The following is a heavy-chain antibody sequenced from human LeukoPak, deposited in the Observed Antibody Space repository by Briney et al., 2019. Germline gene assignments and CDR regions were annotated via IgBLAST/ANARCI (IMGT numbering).Heavy chain of an antibody. CDR2: ISAYNGNT. Sequence: GASVTVSYKASVYTLTNYGISWVRQAPGDGLEWMGWISAYNGNTNYAQKLQGRVTMTTDTSTSTAYMELRSLRSHDTAVYYCARRTPVEYFQHWGQGTLVTVSS. D-gene: IGHD2-2*01. V-gene: IGHV1-18*01. J-gene: IGHJ1*01. CDR3: ARRTPVEYFQH. CDR1: VYTLTNYG.